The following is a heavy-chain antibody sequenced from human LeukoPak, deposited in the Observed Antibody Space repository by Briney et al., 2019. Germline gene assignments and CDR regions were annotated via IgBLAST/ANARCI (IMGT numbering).Heavy chain of an antibody. J-gene: IGHJ4*02. CDR3: ARADIVVVPAATFLIGDY. D-gene: IGHD2-2*01. CDR2: INPNSGGT. CDR1: GYTFTGYY. Sequence: ASVKVSCKASGYTFTGYYMHWVRQAPGQGLEWMGRINPNSGGTNYAQKFQGRVTMTRDTSISTAYMELSRLRSDDTAVYYCARADIVVVPAATFLIGDYWGQGTLVTVSS. V-gene: IGHV1-2*06.